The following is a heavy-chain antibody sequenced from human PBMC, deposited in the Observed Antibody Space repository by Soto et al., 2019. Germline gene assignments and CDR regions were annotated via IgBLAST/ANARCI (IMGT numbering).Heavy chain of an antibody. CDR1: GYTFTTRW. CDR2: VDPRDSYA. D-gene: IGHD3-10*02. Sequence: PGESLKISCQASGYTFTTRWIMWVRQMPGKGLEWLGSVDPRDSYADYSPSFQGHVTMSTEKSKTTAYLQLSSLKASDTAIYYCATFPMSHDWSLDLWGRGTMVTVSS. CDR3: ATFPMSHDWSLDL. V-gene: IGHV5-10-1*01. J-gene: IGHJ2*01.